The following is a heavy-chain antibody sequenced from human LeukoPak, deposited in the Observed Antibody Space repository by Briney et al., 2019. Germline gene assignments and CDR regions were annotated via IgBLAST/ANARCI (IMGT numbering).Heavy chain of an antibody. Sequence: GGSLRLSCAASGLTFSRYWLTWVRQALGKGLEWVANINQDGSEKNYVDSVKGRFTISRDNAESSLYLQMNSLRDEDTAVYHCVSRGCTANACFVSSFNCFDHWGQGSLVTVSS. V-gene: IGHV3-7*03. D-gene: IGHD2-8*01. CDR3: VSRGCTANACFVSSFNCFDH. CDR1: GLTFSRYW. J-gene: IGHJ4*02. CDR2: INQDGSEK.